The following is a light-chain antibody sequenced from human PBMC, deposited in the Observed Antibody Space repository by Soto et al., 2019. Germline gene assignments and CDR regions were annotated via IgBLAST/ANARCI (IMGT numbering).Light chain of an antibody. J-gene: IGKJ1*01. CDR1: QSISSW. CDR2: DAS. Sequence: DIQMTQSPSTLSASVGDRVTITCRASQSISSWLAWYQQKPGKAPKLLIYDASSLESGAPSRFSGSGSGTEFTLPISSLQPDDFATYYCQQYNSYSPWTFGQGTKVEIK. V-gene: IGKV1-5*01. CDR3: QQYNSYSPWT.